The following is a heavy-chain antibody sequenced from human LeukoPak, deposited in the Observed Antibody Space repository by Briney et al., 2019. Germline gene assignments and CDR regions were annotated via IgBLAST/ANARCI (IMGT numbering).Heavy chain of an antibody. CDR1: GFTFSDYY. D-gene: IGHD2-2*01. V-gene: IGHV3-11*05. CDR2: ISSSSSYT. Sequence: GGSLRLSCAASGFTFSDYYMSWIRQAPGKGLEWVSYISSSSSYTNYADSVKGRFTISRDNAKNSLYLQMNSLGAEDTAVYYCARASEGTSCLYWGQGTLVTVSS. J-gene: IGHJ4*02. CDR3: ARASEGTSCLY.